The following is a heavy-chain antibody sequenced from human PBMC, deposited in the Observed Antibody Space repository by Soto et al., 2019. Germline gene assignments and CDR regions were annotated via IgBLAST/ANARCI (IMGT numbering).Heavy chain of an antibody. CDR3: ARGSGYYYWDDD. V-gene: IGHV1-24*01. CDR2: FDPEDGET. Sequence: ASVKVSCKVSGYTLTELSMHWVRQAPGKGLEWMGGFDPEDGETIYAQKFQGRVTMTEDTSTDTAYMELSSLRSEDTAVYYCARGSGYYYWDDDWGQGTLVTVSS. CDR1: GYTLTELS. D-gene: IGHD3-22*01. J-gene: IGHJ4*02.